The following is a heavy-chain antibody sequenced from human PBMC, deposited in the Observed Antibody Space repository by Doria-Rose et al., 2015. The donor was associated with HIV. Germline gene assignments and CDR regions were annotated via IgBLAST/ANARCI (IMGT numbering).Heavy chain of an antibody. V-gene: IGHV3-9*01. Sequence: VQLVQSGGGLVQPGRSLRLSCAASGFTFDAYALHWVRQVPEKGLEWVSGISWNSNSIAYADSVKGRFTISRDNAKNSLYLQMNSLRAADTALYYCIRAPDYSNGRFDPWGQGTLVTVSS. CDR1: GFTFDAYA. CDR3: IRAPDYSNGRFDP. J-gene: IGHJ5*02. CDR2: ISWNSNSI. D-gene: IGHD4-4*01.